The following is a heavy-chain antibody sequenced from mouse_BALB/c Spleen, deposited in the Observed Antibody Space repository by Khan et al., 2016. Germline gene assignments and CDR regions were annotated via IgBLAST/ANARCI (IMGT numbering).Heavy chain of an antibody. Sequence: VQLKESGPGLAKPSQSLSLTCTVTGYSITSDYAWNWIRQFPGNKLEWMAYIIYSGSTRYYPSLKSRISVTRDPSKNQFLLQLNSVTTEDTPTYYCASTPTTYYAMDYWGQGTSVTVSS. CDR3: ASTPTTYYAMDY. J-gene: IGHJ4*01. CDR1: GYSITSDYA. CDR2: IIYSGST. D-gene: IGHD2-12*01. V-gene: IGHV3-2*02.